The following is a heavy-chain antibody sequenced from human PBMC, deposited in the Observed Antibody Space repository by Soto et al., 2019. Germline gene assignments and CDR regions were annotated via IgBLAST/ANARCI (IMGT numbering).Heavy chain of an antibody. J-gene: IGHJ6*02. D-gene: IGHD2-15*01. CDR2: IIPIFGTA. CDR1: GGTFSSYA. Sequence: QVQLVQSGAEVKKPGSSVKVSCKASGGTFSSYAISWVRQAPGQGLEWMGGIIPIFGTANHAQKFQGRVTITADESTNTAYMELSSLRSEDTAVYYCAIQGCSGGSCFPPYYYGMDVWGQGTTVIVSS. V-gene: IGHV1-69*12. CDR3: AIQGCSGGSCFPPYYYGMDV.